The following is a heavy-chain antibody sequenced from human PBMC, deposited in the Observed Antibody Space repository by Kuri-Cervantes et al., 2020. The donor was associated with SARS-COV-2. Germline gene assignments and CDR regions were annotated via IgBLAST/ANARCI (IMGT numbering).Heavy chain of an antibody. D-gene: IGHD6-19*01. V-gene: IGHV4-4*07. J-gene: IGHJ4*02. CDR1: GGSISSYY. CDR2: IYTSGST. CDR3: ARGVQQWLAHYYFDY. Sequence: SETLSLTCTVSGGSISSYYWSWIRQPAGKGLEWIGRIYTSGSTNYNPSLKSRVTMSVDTSKNQFSLKLSSVTAADTAVYYCARGVQQWLAHYYFDYWGQGTLVTVSS.